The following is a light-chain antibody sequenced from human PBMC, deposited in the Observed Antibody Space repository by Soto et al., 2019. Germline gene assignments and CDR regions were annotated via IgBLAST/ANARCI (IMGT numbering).Light chain of an antibody. Sequence: QSALTQPASVSGSPGQSITISCTGTSSDIGAYNFVSWYQQHPGKAPKLMLYDVNIRPSGVSNRFSGSKSGNTASLTISGLQAEDEDEYYCTSWTTSTTRIFGGGTKLTVL. V-gene: IGLV2-14*03. CDR3: TSWTTSTTRI. J-gene: IGLJ2*01. CDR1: SSDIGAYNF. CDR2: DVN.